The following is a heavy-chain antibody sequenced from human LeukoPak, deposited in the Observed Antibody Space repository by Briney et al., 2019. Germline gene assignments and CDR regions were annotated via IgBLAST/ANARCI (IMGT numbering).Heavy chain of an antibody. V-gene: IGHV3-33*08. CDR1: GFTFSSYA. CDR3: ARDRSASSPLTTSYGMDV. J-gene: IGHJ6*02. D-gene: IGHD1-1*01. CDR2: IWYDGSNK. Sequence: GGSLRLSCAASGFTFSSYAMHWVRQAPGKGLEWVAVIWYDGSNKYYANSVKGRFTISRDNSKNTLYLQMNSLRAEDTAVYYCARDRSASSPLTTSYGMDVWGQGTTVTVSS.